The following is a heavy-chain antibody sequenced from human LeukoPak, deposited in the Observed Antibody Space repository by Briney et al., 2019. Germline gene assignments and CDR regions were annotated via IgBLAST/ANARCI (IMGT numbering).Heavy chain of an antibody. CDR2: ISYDGSNK. V-gene: IGHV3-30*04. CDR1: GFTFSSYA. CDR3: ARDTGETYGMDV. J-gene: IGHJ6*04. Sequence: GGSLRLSCAASGFTFSSYAMHWVRQAPGKGLEWVAVISYDGSNKYYADSVKGRFTISRDNSKNTLYLQMNSLRAEDTAVYYCARDTGETYGMDVWGKGTTVTVSS. D-gene: IGHD4-17*01.